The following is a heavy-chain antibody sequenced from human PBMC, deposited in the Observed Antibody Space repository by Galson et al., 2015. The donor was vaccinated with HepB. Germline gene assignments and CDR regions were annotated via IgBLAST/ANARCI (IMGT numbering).Heavy chain of an antibody. CDR2: ISSSSSYI. J-gene: IGHJ4*02. D-gene: IGHD2-2*01. CDR3: ARDQGPIQPGFDY. Sequence: SLRLSCAASGFTFSSYSMNWVRQAPGKGLEWVSSISSSSSYIYYADSVKGRFTISRDNAKNSLYLQMNSLRAEDTAVYYCARDQGPIQPGFDYWGQGTLVTVSS. CDR1: GFTFSSYS. V-gene: IGHV3-21*01.